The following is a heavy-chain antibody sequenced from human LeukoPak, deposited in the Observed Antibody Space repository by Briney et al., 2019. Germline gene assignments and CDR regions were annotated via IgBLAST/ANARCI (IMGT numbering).Heavy chain of an antibody. J-gene: IGHJ3*02. D-gene: IGHD4-17*01. CDR1: GDSISSYY. Sequence: SETLSLTCTVSGDSISSYYWSWIRQPPGKGLEWIGYIYYSGSTNYNPSLKSRVTISVDTSKNQFSLKLSSVTAADTAVYYCASEVAVTTSGDAFDIWGQGTMVTVSS. V-gene: IGHV4-59*01. CDR3: ASEVAVTTSGDAFDI. CDR2: IYYSGST.